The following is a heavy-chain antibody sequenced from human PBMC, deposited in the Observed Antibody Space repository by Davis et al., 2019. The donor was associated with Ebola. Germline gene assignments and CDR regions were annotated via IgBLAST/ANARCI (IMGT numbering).Heavy chain of an antibody. Sequence: GESLKISCAASGFTFSSYGMHWVRQAPGKGLEWVAVIWYDGSNKYYADSVKGRFTISRDNSKNTLYLQMNSLRAEDTAVYYCARDRGYSSWSFWFDPRGKGTLVTVSS. V-gene: IGHV3-30*19. J-gene: IGHJ5*02. CDR1: GFTFSSYG. CDR3: ARDRGYSSWSFWFDP. D-gene: IGHD6-6*01. CDR2: IWYDGSNK.